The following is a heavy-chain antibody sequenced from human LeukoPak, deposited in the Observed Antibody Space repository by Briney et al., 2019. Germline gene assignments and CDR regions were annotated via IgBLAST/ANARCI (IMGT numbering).Heavy chain of an antibody. V-gene: IGHV3-48*01. CDR2: ISSSSSTI. CDR3: ARGGAPNYYDSSGHSFDFDY. D-gene: IGHD3-22*01. CDR1: GFTFSSYS. J-gene: IGHJ4*02. Sequence: GGSLRLSCAASGFTFSSYSMNWVRQAPGKGLEWVSYISSSSSTIYYADSVKGRFTISRDNAKNSLYLQMNSLRAEDTAVYYCARGGAPNYYDSSGHSFDFDYWGQGTLVTVSS.